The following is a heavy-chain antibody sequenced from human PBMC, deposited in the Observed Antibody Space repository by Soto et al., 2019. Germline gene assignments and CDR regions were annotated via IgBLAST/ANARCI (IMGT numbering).Heavy chain of an antibody. D-gene: IGHD3-3*02. Sequence: ASVKVSCKASGGTFSSYAISWVRQAPGQGLEWMGGIIPIFGTANYAQKFQGRVTITADESTSTAYMELSSLRSEDTAVYYCARGLASSAGCNYYYYGMDFWGQGTTVTVSS. CDR3: ARGLASSAGCNYYYYGMDF. V-gene: IGHV1-69*13. J-gene: IGHJ6*02. CDR2: IIPIFGTA. CDR1: GGTFSSYA.